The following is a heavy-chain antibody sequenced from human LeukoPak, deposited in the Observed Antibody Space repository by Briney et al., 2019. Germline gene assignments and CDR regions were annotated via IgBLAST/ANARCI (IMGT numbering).Heavy chain of an antibody. Sequence: PGGSLRLSCAASGFTFSSYAMHWVRKAPGKGLEWVAVISYDGSNKYYADSVKGRFTISRDNSKNTLYLQMNSLRAEDTAVYYCARDSRDSRPTYFDYWGQGTLVTVST. CDR2: ISYDGSNK. CDR1: GFTFSSYA. V-gene: IGHV3-30*01. J-gene: IGHJ4*02. D-gene: IGHD6-13*01. CDR3: ARDSRDSRPTYFDY.